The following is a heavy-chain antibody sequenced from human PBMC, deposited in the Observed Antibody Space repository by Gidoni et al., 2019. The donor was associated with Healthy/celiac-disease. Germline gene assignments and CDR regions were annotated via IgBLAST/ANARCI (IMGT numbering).Heavy chain of an antibody. CDR2: IKQDGSEK. J-gene: IGHJ6*02. CDR1: GFTFSSYW. CDR3: ARDAGIAAAGTSPAYYGMDV. V-gene: IGHV3-7*01. D-gene: IGHD6-13*01. Sequence: EVQLVESGGGLVQPRGSLGLSCAASGFTFSSYWMSWVRQAPGKGLEWVANIKQDGSEKYYVDSVKGRFTISRDNAKNSLYLQMNSLRAEDTAVYYCARDAGIAAAGTSPAYYGMDVWGQGTTVTVSS.